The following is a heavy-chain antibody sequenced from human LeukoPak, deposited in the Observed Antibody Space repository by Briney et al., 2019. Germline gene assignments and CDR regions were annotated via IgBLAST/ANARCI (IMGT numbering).Heavy chain of an antibody. CDR2: IYTSGSP. J-gene: IGHJ2*01. Sequence: SETLSLTCTVSSGSISSYDWSWIRQPAGKGLEWIGRIYTSGSPNYNPSLKSRVTMSVDTSKNQFSLKLSSVTAADTAVYYCARLTSSWYQDWCFDLWGRGTLVTVSS. V-gene: IGHV4-4*07. CDR1: SGSISSYD. CDR3: ARLTSSWYQDWCFDL. D-gene: IGHD6-13*01.